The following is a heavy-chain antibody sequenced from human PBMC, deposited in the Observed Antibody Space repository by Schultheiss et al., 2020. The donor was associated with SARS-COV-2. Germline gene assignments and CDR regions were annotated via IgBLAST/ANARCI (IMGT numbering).Heavy chain of an antibody. V-gene: IGHV4-59*05. J-gene: IGHJ6*03. CDR2: VYYTGNT. D-gene: IGHD3-3*01. CDR3: ASFVSYYYYMDV. CDR1: GGSLSSDF. Sequence: SETLSLTCTVSGGSLSSDFWSWIRQPPGRGLEWIGIVYYTGNTFYNPSLNSRVTISLDTSKSQFSLKLGSVTASDTAVYYCASFVSYYYYMDVWGKGTTVTVSS.